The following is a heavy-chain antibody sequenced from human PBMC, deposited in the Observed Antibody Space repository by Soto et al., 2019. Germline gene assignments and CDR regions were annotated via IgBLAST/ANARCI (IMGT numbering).Heavy chain of an antibody. V-gene: IGHV3-49*05. CDR1: GFTFGDYA. D-gene: IGHD3-9*01. Sequence: EVQLVESGGGLVKPGRSLRLSCTASGFTFGDYAMSWFRQAPGKGLEWVGFIRSKAYGGTTEYAASVKGRFTISRDDSKSIAYLQMNSLKTEDTAVYYCTRELYYDILTGYSPRRFDPWGQGTLVTVSS. CDR2: IRSKAYGGTT. J-gene: IGHJ5*02. CDR3: TRELYYDILTGYSPRRFDP.